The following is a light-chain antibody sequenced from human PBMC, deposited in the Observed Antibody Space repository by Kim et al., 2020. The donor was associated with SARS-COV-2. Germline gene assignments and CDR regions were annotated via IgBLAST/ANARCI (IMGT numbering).Light chain of an antibody. CDR1: KSISSY. J-gene: IGKJ1*01. CDR3: QQTNSPPPT. CDR2: AAS. V-gene: IGKV1-39*01. Sequence: AAVGDRVNTSCRGSKSISSYLKWYQQKPGKAPNLMIYAASSLNGGVPSRFSGSGSGTDFTLTISSLQPEDFATYFCQQTNSPPPTFGQGTKVDIK.